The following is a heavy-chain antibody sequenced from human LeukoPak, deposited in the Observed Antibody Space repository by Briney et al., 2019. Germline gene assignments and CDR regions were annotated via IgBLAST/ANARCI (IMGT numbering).Heavy chain of an antibody. CDR2: IGISSGNT. J-gene: IGHJ4*02. Sequence: PGGSLRLSCTASGFPFSDYSMNWVRQAPGKGLEWISYIGISSGNTKYADSVRGRFTISADSAKNSLYLQMNSLRVEDTAVYYCARNHNYAFDNWGQGTLVSVSS. CDR1: GFPFSDYS. D-gene: IGHD1-1*01. V-gene: IGHV3-48*04. CDR3: ARNHNYAFDN.